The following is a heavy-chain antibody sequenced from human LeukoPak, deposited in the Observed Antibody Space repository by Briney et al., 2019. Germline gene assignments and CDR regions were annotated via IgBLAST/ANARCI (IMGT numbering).Heavy chain of an antibody. J-gene: IGHJ4*02. CDR1: GFFLSNYW. V-gene: IGHV3-23*01. D-gene: IGHD2-15*01. CDR2: ISNNGGYT. Sequence: GGSLRLSCEASGFFLSNYWMSWVRQAPGKGLGWVSAISNNGGYTYYADSVQGRFTISRDNSKSTLCLQMNSLRAEDTAVYYCAKQLGYCSDGSCYFPYWGQGTLVTVSS. CDR3: AKQLGYCSDGSCYFPY.